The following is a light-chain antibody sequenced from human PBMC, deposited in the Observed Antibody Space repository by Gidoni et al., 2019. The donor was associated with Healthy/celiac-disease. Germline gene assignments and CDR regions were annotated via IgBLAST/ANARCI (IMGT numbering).Light chain of an antibody. CDR2: PAS. CDR1: QHISSY. V-gene: IGKV1-9*01. Sequence: DIQLTPSPSFLSASVGDRVTITCRASQHISSYLDWYQQKPGKAPKLLIYPASTLQSGVPSRFSGSGSGTEFTLKISRLQPEDVGTYYCQQLNSYPCSFGQGTKLEIK. CDR3: QQLNSYPCS. J-gene: IGKJ2*04.